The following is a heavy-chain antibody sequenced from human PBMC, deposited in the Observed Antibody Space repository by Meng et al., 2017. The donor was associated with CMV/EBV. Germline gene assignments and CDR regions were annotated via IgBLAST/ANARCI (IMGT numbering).Heavy chain of an antibody. J-gene: IGHJ4*02. Sequence: GESLKISCAASGFTFSSYAMHWVRQAPGKGLEWVAVISYDGSNKYYADSVKGRFTISRDNSKNTLYLQMNSLRAEDTAVYYCARLQDSSGYYRVVVTIDYWGQGTLVTAPQ. CDR3: ARLQDSSGYYRVVVTIDY. D-gene: IGHD3-22*01. CDR1: GFTFSSYA. CDR2: ISYDGSNK. V-gene: IGHV3-30*04.